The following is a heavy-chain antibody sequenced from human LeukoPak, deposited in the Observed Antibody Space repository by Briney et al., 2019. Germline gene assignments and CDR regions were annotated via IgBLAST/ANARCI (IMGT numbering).Heavy chain of an antibody. CDR2: IYYSGST. V-gene: IGHV4-39*07. Sequence: PSETLSLTCTVSGGSISSSSYYWGWIRQPPGKGLEWIGSIYYSGSTYYNPSLKSRVTISVDTSKNQFSLKLSSVTAADTAVYYCARESSLQVPSYWRYFDYWGQGTLVTVSP. J-gene: IGHJ4*02. D-gene: IGHD1-26*01. CDR3: ARESSLQVPSYWRYFDY. CDR1: GGSISSSSYY.